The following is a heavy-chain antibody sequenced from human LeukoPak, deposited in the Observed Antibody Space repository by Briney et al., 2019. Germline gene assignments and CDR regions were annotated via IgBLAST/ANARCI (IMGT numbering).Heavy chain of an antibody. CDR2: IIPIFGTA. J-gene: IGHJ3*02. Sequence: SVKVSCKASGGTFSSYAISWVRQAPGQGLEWMGGIIPIFGTANYAQKFQGRVTITADESTSTAYMELSSLRSEDTAVYYCARGGPYSSSWLYDAFDIWGQGTMVAVSS. D-gene: IGHD6-13*01. CDR3: ARGGPYSSSWLYDAFDI. CDR1: GGTFSSYA. V-gene: IGHV1-69*01.